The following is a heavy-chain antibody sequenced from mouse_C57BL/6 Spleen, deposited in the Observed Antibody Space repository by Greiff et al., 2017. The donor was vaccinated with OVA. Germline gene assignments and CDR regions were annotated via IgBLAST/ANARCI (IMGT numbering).Heavy chain of an antibody. CDR1: GFTFSSYA. CDR3: ARDLGGNYDWYFDV. D-gene: IGHD2-1*01. Sequence: EVMLVESGGGLVKPGGSLKLSCAASGFTFSSYAMSWVRQTPEKRLEWVATISDGGSYTYYPDNVKGRFTISRDNAKNNLYLQMSHLKSEDTAMYYCARDLGGNYDWYFDVWGTGTTVTVSS. CDR2: ISDGGSYT. J-gene: IGHJ1*03. V-gene: IGHV5-4*01.